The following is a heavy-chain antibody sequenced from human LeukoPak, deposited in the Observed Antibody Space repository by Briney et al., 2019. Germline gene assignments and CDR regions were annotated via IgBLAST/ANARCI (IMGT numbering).Heavy chain of an antibody. CDR1: GFTFSDYW. V-gene: IGHV3-7*01. CDR3: AGIVGATLVPD. J-gene: IGHJ4*02. CDR2: IKNDGSAK. D-gene: IGHD1-26*01. Sequence: GGSLRLSCGASGFTFSDYWMTWVRQAPGKGLEWVANIKNDGSAKFYVGSVRGRFTISRDNAKNSLYLQMNSLRAEDTAVYYCAGIVGATLVPDWGQGTLVTVSS.